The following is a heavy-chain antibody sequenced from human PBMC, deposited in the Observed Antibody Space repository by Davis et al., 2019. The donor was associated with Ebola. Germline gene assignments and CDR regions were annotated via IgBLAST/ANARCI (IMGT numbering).Heavy chain of an antibody. CDR1: GASISNYY. CDR3: ARSHAGP. Sequence: PSETLSLTCTVSGASISNYYWNWVRQSPGKGLEWIGHIHYSGSTNSSPSLRSRVTISLDTSKNQFSLKVSSVTAADTAVYYCARSHAGPWGQGILVTVSS. V-gene: IGHV4-59*08. J-gene: IGHJ5*02. D-gene: IGHD3-10*01. CDR2: IHYSGST.